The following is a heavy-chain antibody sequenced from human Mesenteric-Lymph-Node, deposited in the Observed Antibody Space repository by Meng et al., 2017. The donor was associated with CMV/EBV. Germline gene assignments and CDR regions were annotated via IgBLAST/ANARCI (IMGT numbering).Heavy chain of an antibody. V-gene: IGHV4-61*03. D-gene: IGHD3-10*01. CDR1: VSIGRYY. Sequence: VSIGRYYWSWIRQPPGEGLAWIGSIDYSESSNYTPSLQSRVTILLNTSKNHFSLKLRSVTAADTAVYYCARAGNYFYGSGSRYFLDYWGQGILVTVSS. CDR2: IDYSESS. J-gene: IGHJ4*02. CDR3: ARAGNYFYGSGSRYFLDY.